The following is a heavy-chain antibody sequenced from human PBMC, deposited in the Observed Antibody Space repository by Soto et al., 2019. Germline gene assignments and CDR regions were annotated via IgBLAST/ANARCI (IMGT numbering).Heavy chain of an antibody. J-gene: IGHJ4*02. V-gene: IGHV4-39*01. CDR2: IYYSGST. Sequence: SDPLSLTCTFAGCSSRSSIYYWGWIRKPPGKGLEWIGSIYYSGSTYYNPSLKSRVTISVDTSKNQFSLKLSSVTAADTAVYYCASPHRGYCSGGSCYPGLFDYWGQGTLVTVSS. CDR3: ASPHRGYCSGGSCYPGLFDY. CDR1: GCSSRSSIYY. D-gene: IGHD2-15*01.